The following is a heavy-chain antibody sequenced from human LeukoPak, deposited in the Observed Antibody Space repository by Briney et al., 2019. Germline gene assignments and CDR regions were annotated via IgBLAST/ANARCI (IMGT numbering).Heavy chain of an antibody. CDR3: ARDLVQLWSKDY. D-gene: IGHD5-18*01. CDR2: ISSSGRNI. V-gene: IGHV3-48*03. CDR1: GFTFSNYE. Sequence: GGSLRLSCAGSGFTFSNYEFNWVRQAPGQGLEWVSYISSSGRNIYYADSVKGRFTISRDNAKNSLYLQMNSLRAKDTAVYYCARDLVQLWSKDYWGQGTLVTVSS. J-gene: IGHJ4*02.